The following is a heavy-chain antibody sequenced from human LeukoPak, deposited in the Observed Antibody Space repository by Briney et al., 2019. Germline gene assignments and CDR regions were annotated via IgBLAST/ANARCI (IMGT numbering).Heavy chain of an antibody. Sequence: GGSLRLSCAAAGFTFSSYGMHWVRQAAGKWLGWVAVIWYDGSNKYYADSVKGRFTISRDNSKNTLYLQMNSLRAEDTAVYYCATSSGWYRDAFDIWGQGTMVTVSS. CDR2: IWYDGSNK. J-gene: IGHJ3*02. D-gene: IGHD6-19*01. V-gene: IGHV3-33*01. CDR3: ATSSGWYRDAFDI. CDR1: GFTFSSYG.